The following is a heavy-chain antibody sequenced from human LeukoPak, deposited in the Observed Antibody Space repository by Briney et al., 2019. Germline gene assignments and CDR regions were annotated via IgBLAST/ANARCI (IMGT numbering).Heavy chain of an antibody. CDR2: IYHSGST. CDR3: ARTSIAARRANAFDI. Sequence: SETLSLTCAVSGGSISSGGYSWSWIRQPPGKGLEWIGYIYHSGSTYYNPSLKSRVTISVDRSKNQFSLKLSSVTAADTAVYYCARTSIAARRANAFDIWGQGTMVTVSP. V-gene: IGHV4-30-2*01. D-gene: IGHD6-6*01. J-gene: IGHJ3*02. CDR1: GGSISSGGYS.